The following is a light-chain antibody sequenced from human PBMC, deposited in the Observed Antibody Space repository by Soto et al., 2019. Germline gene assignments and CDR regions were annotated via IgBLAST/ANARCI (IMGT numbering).Light chain of an antibody. CDR2: AAS. J-gene: IGKJ1*01. V-gene: IGKV1-39*01. Sequence: DIQMTQSPSSLSASVGDRVSVTCRASQSISTFLNWYQQRPGEAPKLLIYAASGLQSGVPSRFSGSGSVADFTLTIGSLQPEDFATYYCQQSYTTPRTFGQGTKVEVK. CDR3: QQSYTTPRT. CDR1: QSISTF.